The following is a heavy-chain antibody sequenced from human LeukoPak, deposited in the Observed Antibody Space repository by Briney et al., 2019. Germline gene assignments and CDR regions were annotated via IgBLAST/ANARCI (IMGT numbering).Heavy chain of an antibody. CDR1: GFTFDDYG. J-gene: IGHJ6*03. V-gene: IGHV3-20*04. CDR2: INWNGGST. D-gene: IGHD6-6*01. CDR3: ARVGTYSSSGYYYYMDV. Sequence: GGSLRLSCAASGFTFDDYGMSWVRQAPGRGLEWVSGINWNGGSTGYADSVKGRFTISRDNAKNSLYLQMNSLRAEDTALYYCARVGTYSSSGYYYYMDVWGKGTTVTVSS.